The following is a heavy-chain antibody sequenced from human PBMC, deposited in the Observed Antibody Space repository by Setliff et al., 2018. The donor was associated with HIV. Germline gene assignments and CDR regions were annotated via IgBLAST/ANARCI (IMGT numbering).Heavy chain of an antibody. Sequence: KASETLSLTCTVSGGSINSGSYYWTWIRQPAGKGLEWIGHIYTSGSTNYNPSLQSRVTMSVDTSKNQFSLRLSSVTAADTAVYYCARDNYYNFWSGYWGMDVWGQGTTVTVSS. CDR1: GGSINSGSYY. CDR3: ARDNYYNFWSGYWGMDV. V-gene: IGHV4-61*09. CDR2: IYTSGST. J-gene: IGHJ6*02. D-gene: IGHD3-3*01.